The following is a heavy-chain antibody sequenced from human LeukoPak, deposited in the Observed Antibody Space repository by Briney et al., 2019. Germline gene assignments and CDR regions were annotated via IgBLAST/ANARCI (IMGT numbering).Heavy chain of an antibody. D-gene: IGHD5-12*01. CDR3: TKHRGGWIDAFDI. Sequence: GGSLRLSCAASGFTFSSYAMTWVRQAPGKGLEWVSDISGSGGSSYSADSVKGRFTISRDNSKKTLYMQMNSLRAEDTAVYYCTKHRGGWIDAFDIWGQGTMVTVSS. CDR2: ISGSGGSS. CDR1: GFTFSSYA. J-gene: IGHJ3*02. V-gene: IGHV3-23*01.